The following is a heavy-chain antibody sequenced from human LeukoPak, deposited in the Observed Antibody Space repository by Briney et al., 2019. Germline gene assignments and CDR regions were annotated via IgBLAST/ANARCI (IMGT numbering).Heavy chain of an antibody. J-gene: IGHJ4*02. CDR2: IYYSGST. D-gene: IGHD2-15*01. Sequence: PSETLSLTCTVSGGSISSSSYYWGWIRQPPGKGLERIGSIYYSGSTYYNPSLKSRVTISVDTSKNQFSLKLSSVTAADTAVYYCARLSDCSGGSSRSIDYSGQGTLVTVSS. V-gene: IGHV4-39*01. CDR3: ARLSDCSGGSSRSIDY. CDR1: GGSISSSSYY.